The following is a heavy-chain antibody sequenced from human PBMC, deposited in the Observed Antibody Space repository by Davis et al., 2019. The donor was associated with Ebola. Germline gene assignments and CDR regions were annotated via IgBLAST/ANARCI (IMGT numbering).Heavy chain of an antibody. CDR1: GFTFSTYW. CDR2: INSDGSTT. CDR3: ARDRSGSSYNGMDV. D-gene: IGHD3-10*01. Sequence: GESLKISCAASGFTFSTYWMHWVRQAPGKGLVWVSRINSDGSTTTYADSVKGRFTISRDNAKNTVYLQMKSLRVEDTAVYYCARDRSGSSYNGMDVWGQGTTVTVSS. V-gene: IGHV3-74*01. J-gene: IGHJ6*02.